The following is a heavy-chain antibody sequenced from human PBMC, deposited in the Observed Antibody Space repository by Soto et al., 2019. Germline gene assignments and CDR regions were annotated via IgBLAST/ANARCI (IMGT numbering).Heavy chain of an antibody. CDR3: ARGATYYYDSSGDSGNLQFDY. J-gene: IGHJ4*02. CDR1: GGTFSSYA. Sequence: SVMVSCKDSGGTFSSYAISWVRQAPGQGLEWMGGIIPIFGTANYAQKFQGRVTITADESTSTAYMELSSLRSEDTAVYYCARGATYYYDSSGDSGNLQFDYWGQGTLVTVSS. V-gene: IGHV1-69*13. CDR2: IIPIFGTA. D-gene: IGHD3-22*01.